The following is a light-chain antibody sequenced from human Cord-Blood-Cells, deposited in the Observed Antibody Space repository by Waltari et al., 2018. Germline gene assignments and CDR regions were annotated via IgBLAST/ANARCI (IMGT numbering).Light chain of an antibody. CDR2: EVS. V-gene: IGLV2-8*01. Sequence: QSALTQPPSASGSPGQSVTISCTGTSSDVGGYNYVSWYQQHPGKAPKLMIYEVSKRPSGFPDRFSGATSANTAARAVAGLQAEDEADYYCSSYAGSNNYVFGTGTKVTVL. CDR1: SSDVGGYNY. CDR3: SSYAGSNNYV. J-gene: IGLJ1*01.